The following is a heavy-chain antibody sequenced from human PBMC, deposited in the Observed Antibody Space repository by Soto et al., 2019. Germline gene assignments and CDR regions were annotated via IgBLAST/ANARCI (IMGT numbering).Heavy chain of an antibody. CDR3: ARHVEKATEH. J-gene: IGHJ1*01. Sequence: XSHASTCCGPAFSSPLSYGFLSRQPPRKGLEWIGTVYYTCSAYYNPSLKSRVTISLDTSKNQFSLRLNSVTASDTAVYYCARHVEKATEHWAQGMLV. CDR1: GPAFSSPLSY. V-gene: IGHV4-39*01. CDR2: VYYTCSA.